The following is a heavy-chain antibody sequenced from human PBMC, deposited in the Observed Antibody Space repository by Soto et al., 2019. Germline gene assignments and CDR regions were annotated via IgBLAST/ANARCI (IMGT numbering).Heavy chain of an antibody. Sequence: GGSLRLSCAASGFTFSSYEMNWVRQAPGKGLEWVSYISSSGSTIYYADSVKGRFTISRDNAKNPLYLQMNSLRAEDTAVYYCARSPPLDYFDYWGQGTLVTVSS. V-gene: IGHV3-48*03. CDR1: GFTFSSYE. J-gene: IGHJ4*02. CDR2: ISSSGSTI. CDR3: ARSPPLDYFDY.